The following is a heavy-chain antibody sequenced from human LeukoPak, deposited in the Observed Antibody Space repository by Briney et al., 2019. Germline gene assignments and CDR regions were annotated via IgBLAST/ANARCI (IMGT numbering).Heavy chain of an antibody. CDR1: GYSISSGYY. J-gene: IGHJ5*02. V-gene: IGHV4-38-2*02. D-gene: IGHD6-13*01. CDR3: ARSKAAGTYQLDNWFDP. CDR2: IYHSGST. Sequence: SETLSLTCTVSGYSISSGYYWGWIRQPPGKGLEWIGSIYHSGSTYYNPSLKSRVTISVATSKNQFSLKLSSVTAADTAVYYCARSKAAGTYQLDNWFDPWGQGTLVTVSS.